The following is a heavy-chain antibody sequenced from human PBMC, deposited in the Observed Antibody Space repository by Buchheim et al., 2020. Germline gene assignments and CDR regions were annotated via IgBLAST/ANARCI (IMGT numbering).Heavy chain of an antibody. J-gene: IGHJ6*03. CDR1: GFTFSSYA. V-gene: IGHV3-23*01. D-gene: IGHD3/OR15-3a*01. Sequence: EVQLLESGGGLVQPGGSLRLSCAASGFTFSSYAMSWVRQAPGTGVEWVSTISGSGGTTYYADSVKGRFTISSDNSKKTLYLQMNSLRVEDTAVYYCAKSGGFGMGLADYYYYMDVWGKGTT. CDR3: AKSGGFGMGLADYYYYMDV. CDR2: ISGSGGTT.